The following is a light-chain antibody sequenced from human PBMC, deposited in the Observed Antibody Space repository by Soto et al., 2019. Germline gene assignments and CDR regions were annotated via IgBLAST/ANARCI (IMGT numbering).Light chain of an antibody. V-gene: IGKV3-15*01. CDR3: QQYNNWPSFT. J-gene: IGKJ3*01. CDR1: QSVSSN. CDR2: GAS. Sequence: DIVMTQSPATLSVSPGERATLSCRANQSVSSNLAWYQQKPGQAPRLLVYGASTRATGIPARFSGSGSGTEFILTISSRQSEDFALYYCQQYNNWPSFTFGPGTKVDIK.